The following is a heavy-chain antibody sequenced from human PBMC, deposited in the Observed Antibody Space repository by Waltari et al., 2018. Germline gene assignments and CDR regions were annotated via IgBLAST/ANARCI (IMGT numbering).Heavy chain of an antibody. CDR3: VRYHWGPDY. Sequence: EVQLVESGGGLVQPVGSLRLSCAASGLTFTDYWMSCGRQAPGNGQECVANIHKYGSEKNYVNYVKCRFTISRDNAKDSVYLQLNSLRAVDTAMYYCVRYHWGPDYWRQGTLVTVSS. CDR2: IHKYGSEK. CDR1: GLTFTDYW. J-gene: IGHJ4*02. V-gene: IGHV3-7*01. D-gene: IGHD7-27*01.